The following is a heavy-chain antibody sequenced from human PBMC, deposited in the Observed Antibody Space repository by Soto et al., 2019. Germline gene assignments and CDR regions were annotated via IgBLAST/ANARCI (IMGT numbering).Heavy chain of an antibody. CDR3: ARLLRYFDWFSYSYYGMDV. V-gene: IGHV1-69*13. J-gene: IGHJ6*02. CDR2: IIPIFGTA. D-gene: IGHD3-9*01. CDR1: GGTFSSYA. Sequence: SVKVSCKASGGTFSSYAISWVRQAPGQGLEWMGGIIPIFGTANYAQKFQGRVTITADESTSTAYMELSSLRSEDTAVYYCARLLRYFDWFSYSYYGMDVWGQGTTVTVSS.